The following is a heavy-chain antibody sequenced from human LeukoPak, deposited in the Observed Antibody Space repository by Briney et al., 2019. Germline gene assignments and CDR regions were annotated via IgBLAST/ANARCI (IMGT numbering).Heavy chain of an antibody. CDR1: GGSFSGYY. D-gene: IGHD6-19*01. V-gene: IGHV4-34*01. CDR2: INHSGST. CDR3: ARGLSSGWYVVLDY. J-gene: IGHJ4*02. Sequence: SETLSLTCAVYGGSFSGYYWSWIRQPPGKGLEWIGEINHSGSTNYNPSLKSRVTISVDTSKNQFSLKLSSVTAADTAVYYCARGLSSGWYVVLDYWGQGTLVTVSS.